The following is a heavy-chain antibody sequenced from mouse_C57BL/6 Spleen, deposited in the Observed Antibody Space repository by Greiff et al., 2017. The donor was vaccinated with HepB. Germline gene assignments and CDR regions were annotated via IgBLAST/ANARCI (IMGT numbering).Heavy chain of an antibody. CDR1: GYAFSSSW. Sequence: QVQLQQSGPELVKPGASVKISCKASGYAFSSSWMNWVKQRPGKGLEWIGRIYPGDGDTNYNGKFKGKATLTADKSSSTAYMQLISLTSEDSAVYFCARSGDCFAYWGQGTTLTVSS. CDR2: IYPGDGDT. V-gene: IGHV1-82*01. CDR3: ARSGDCFAY. J-gene: IGHJ2*01.